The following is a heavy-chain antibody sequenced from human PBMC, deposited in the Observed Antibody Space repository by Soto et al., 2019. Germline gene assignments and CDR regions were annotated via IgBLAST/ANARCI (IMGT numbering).Heavy chain of an antibody. CDR1: GYSFTDYY. CDR2: INPKSGGP. Sequence: VQVVQYGTEVKKPGSSVKVSCKASGYSFTDYYMHWVRQAPGQGLERMGWINPKSGGPYYEKKFQGRVTRTMDPSIGQAYMEVKRLTYDDTAGYYCERWVVDVVGVVDYGGQGTPGTVSS. D-gene: IGHD3-3*01. CDR3: ERWVVDVVGVVDY. V-gene: IGHV1-2*02. J-gene: IGHJ4*02.